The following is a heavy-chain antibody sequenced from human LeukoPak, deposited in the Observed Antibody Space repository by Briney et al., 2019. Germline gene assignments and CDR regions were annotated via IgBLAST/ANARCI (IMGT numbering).Heavy chain of an antibody. Sequence: PGGSLRLSCAASGFTFSSYWMHWVRQAPGKGLVWVSRINSDGSSTSYADSVKGRFTVSRDNANNSLYLQMNSLRAEDTAVYYCAVLKGRSHGMDVWGQGTTVTVSS. V-gene: IGHV3-74*01. D-gene: IGHD3-10*01. J-gene: IGHJ6*02. CDR2: INSDGSST. CDR1: GFTFSSYW. CDR3: AVLKGRSHGMDV.